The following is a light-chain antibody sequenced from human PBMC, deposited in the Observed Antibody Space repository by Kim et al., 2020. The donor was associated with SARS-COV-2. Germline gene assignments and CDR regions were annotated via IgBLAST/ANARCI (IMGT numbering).Light chain of an antibody. CDR2: DVN. CDR1: NSDVGGYNY. V-gene: IGLV2-14*01. J-gene: IGLJ1*01. Sequence: QSALTQPASVSGSPGQSITISCTGTNSDVGGYNYVSWFQQHPGKAPTLMIYDVNQRPSGVSNRFSGSKSGNTASLTISGLQAEDEADYFCSSYTSNSTYVFGIGTKVTVL. CDR3: SSYTSNSTYV.